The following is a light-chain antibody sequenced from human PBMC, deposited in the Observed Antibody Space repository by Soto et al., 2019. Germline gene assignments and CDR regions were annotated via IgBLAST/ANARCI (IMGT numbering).Light chain of an antibody. CDR1: SSNIGINT. Sequence: QSVLTQPPSASGTPGQRVTISCSGSSSNIGINTVNWYQQVPGTAPKPLIYTDNQRPSGVPDRFSGSKSGTSASLAISGLQSEDEADDYCAARDDSLNGLYVFGTGTKVTVL. V-gene: IGLV1-44*01. CDR3: AARDDSLNGLYV. J-gene: IGLJ1*01. CDR2: TDN.